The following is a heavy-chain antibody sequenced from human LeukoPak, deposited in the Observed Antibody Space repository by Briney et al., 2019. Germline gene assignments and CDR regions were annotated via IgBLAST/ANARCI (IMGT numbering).Heavy chain of an antibody. D-gene: IGHD3-9*01. CDR3: ARLMTGAYYYGMDV. V-gene: IGHV4-59*08. CDR1: GGSISSYS. J-gene: IGHJ6*02. Sequence: SETLSLTCTASGGSISSYSWSWIRQPPGKGLEWIGYIYYSGSTNYNPSLKSRVTISVDTSKNQFSLKLSSVTAADTAVYYCARLMTGAYYYGMDVWGQGTTVTVSS. CDR2: IYYSGST.